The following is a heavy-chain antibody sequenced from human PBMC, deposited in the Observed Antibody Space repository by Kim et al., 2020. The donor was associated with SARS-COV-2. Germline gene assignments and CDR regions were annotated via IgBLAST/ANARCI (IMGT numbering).Heavy chain of an antibody. V-gene: IGHV4-34*01. CDR3: ARGYYDILTGYCNWFDP. Sequence: SETLSLTCAVYGGSFSGYYWSWIRQPPGKGLEWIGEINHSGSTNYNPSLKSRVTISVDTSKNQFSLKLSSVTAADTAVYYCARGYYDILTGYCNWFDPWG. CDR1: GGSFSGYY. CDR2: INHSGST. D-gene: IGHD3-9*01. J-gene: IGHJ5*02.